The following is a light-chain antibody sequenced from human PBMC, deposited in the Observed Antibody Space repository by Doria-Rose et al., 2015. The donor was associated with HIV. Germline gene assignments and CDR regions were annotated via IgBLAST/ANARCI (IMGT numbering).Light chain of an antibody. V-gene: IGKV1-39*01. CDR3: QQTYSTPWT. CDR1: QTIGSY. CDR2: ATS. J-gene: IGKJ1*01. Sequence: DIQLTQSPSSLSASVGDTVAITCRASQTIGSYLNWYQHKPGKAPNLLIYATSNLESGVPSRFSGSRSGTDFTLTISILQPEDFATFYCQQTYSTPWTFGQGTKVDIK.